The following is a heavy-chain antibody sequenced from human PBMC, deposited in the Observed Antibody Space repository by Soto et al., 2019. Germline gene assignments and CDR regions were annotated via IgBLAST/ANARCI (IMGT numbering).Heavy chain of an antibody. CDR3: ARGGFLEWSYYRDAFDI. CDR1: GFTFSSYW. J-gene: IGHJ3*02. D-gene: IGHD3-3*01. Sequence: EVQLVESGGGLVQPGGSLRLSCAASGFTFSSYWMHWVRQAPGKGLVWVSRINSDGSSTSYADSVKGRFTISRDNAKNTLYLQMNSLRAEDTAVYYCARGGFLEWSYYRDAFDIWGQGTMVTVSS. V-gene: IGHV3-74*01. CDR2: INSDGSST.